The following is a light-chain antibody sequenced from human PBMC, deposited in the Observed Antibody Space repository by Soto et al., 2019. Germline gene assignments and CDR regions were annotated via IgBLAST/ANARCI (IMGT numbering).Light chain of an antibody. J-gene: IGKJ3*01. V-gene: IGKV3-15*01. CDR3: QQYDNLPLT. Sequence: VMTQSPATLSVTPGERATLSCRASQSVGSNLAWYQQKPGQAPRLLIFGASSRATGVPARFSGSGSGTEFTLTINSLQSEDFAVYFCQQYDNLPLTFGAGTKVDIK. CDR2: GAS. CDR1: QSVGSN.